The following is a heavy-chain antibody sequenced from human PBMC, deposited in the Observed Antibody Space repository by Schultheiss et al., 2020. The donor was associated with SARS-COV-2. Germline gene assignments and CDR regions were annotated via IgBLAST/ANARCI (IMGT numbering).Heavy chain of an antibody. J-gene: IGHJ4*02. V-gene: IGHV3-30*18. Sequence: GGSLRLSCAASGFTFSSYAMHWVRQAPGKGLEWVAVISYDGSNKYYADSLKGRFTISRDNAKNSLYLQVNSLRAEDTALYYCTKTPAPSWLVRRYFDYWGQGTLVTVSS. CDR1: GFTFSSYA. CDR2: ISYDGSNK. D-gene: IGHD6-19*01. CDR3: TKTPAPSWLVRRYFDY.